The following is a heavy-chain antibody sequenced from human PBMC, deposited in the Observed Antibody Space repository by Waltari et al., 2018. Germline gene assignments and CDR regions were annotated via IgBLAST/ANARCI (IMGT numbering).Heavy chain of an antibody. CDR2: IWYDGSNK. CDR1: GFTFSSYG. CDR3: ARGPRAVVVTTGSGGHPGFRFDY. Sequence: QVQLVESGGGVVQPGRSLRLSCAASGFTFSSYGMHWVRQAPGKGLEWVAVIWYDGSNKYYADSVKGRFTISRDNSKNTLYLQMNSLRAEDTAVYYCARGPRAVVVTTGSGGHPGFRFDYWGQGTLVTVSS. J-gene: IGHJ4*02. D-gene: IGHD3-22*01. V-gene: IGHV3-33*01.